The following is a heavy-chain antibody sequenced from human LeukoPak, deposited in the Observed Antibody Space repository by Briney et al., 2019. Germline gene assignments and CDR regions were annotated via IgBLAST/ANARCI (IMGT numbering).Heavy chain of an antibody. CDR2: IYWDADK. V-gene: IGHV2-5*02. CDR3: APRGPYCRSTSCYSD. D-gene: IGHD2-2*01. Sequence: SGPTLVNPTQTLTPTCTFSGFSLSTSGGGVGWIPQPPGKALGWLALIYWDADKRYRTYLKSRLTITKDTSKTQVVLTMTNMDPVDTATYYCAPRGPYCRSTSCYSDWGQGTLVTVSS. CDR1: GFSLSTSGGG. J-gene: IGHJ4*02.